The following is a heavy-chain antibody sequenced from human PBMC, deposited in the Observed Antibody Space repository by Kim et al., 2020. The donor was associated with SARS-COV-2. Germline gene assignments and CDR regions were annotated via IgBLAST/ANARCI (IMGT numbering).Heavy chain of an antibody. J-gene: IGHJ4*02. D-gene: IGHD5-12*01. Sequence: TSNPSLKSRVTISVDTSKNQFSLKLSSVTAADTAVYYCARVRGVATPFDYWGQGTLVTVSS. V-gene: IGHV4-34*01. CDR3: ARVRGVATPFDY.